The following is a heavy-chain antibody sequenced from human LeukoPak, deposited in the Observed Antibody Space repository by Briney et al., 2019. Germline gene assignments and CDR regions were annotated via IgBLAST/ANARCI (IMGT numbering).Heavy chain of an antibody. Sequence: PSETLSLTCTVSGGSISSSSYYWGWIRQPPGKGLEWIGSIYYSGSTYYNPSLKSRVTISVDTSKNQFSLKLSSVTAADTAVYYCARMGVPAALRYYYYMDVWGKGTTVTVSS. CDR1: GGSISSSSYY. CDR2: IYYSGST. CDR3: ARMGVPAALRYYYYMDV. J-gene: IGHJ6*03. D-gene: IGHD2-2*01. V-gene: IGHV4-39*01.